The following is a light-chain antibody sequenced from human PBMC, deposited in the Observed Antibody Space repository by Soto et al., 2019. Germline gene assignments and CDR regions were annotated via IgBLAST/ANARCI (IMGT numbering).Light chain of an antibody. CDR2: AAP. J-gene: IGKJ1*01. Sequence: DIRMTQSPSSLSASVGDRVTITCRASQGISNYLAWYQQKPGKVPKLLIYAAPTLQSGVPSRFSGSGSGTDFTHTISSLQPEDVATYDCQQYSTFGQGTTVEIK. CDR1: QGISNY. V-gene: IGKV1-27*01. CDR3: QQYST.